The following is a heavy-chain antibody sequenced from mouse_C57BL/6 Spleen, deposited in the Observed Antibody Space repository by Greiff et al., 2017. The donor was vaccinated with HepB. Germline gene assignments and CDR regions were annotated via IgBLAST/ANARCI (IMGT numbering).Heavy chain of an antibody. CDR3: ARSGNDYDVGRYFDV. CDR2: INPYNGGT. J-gene: IGHJ1*03. CDR1: GYTFTDYY. Sequence: EVKLQESGPVLVKPGASVKMSCKASGYTFTDYYMNWVKQSHGKSLEWIGVINPYNGGTSYNQKFKGKATLTVDKSSSTAYMELNSLTSEDSAVYYCARSGNDYDVGRYFDVWGTGTTVTVSS. V-gene: IGHV1-19*01. D-gene: IGHD2-4*01.